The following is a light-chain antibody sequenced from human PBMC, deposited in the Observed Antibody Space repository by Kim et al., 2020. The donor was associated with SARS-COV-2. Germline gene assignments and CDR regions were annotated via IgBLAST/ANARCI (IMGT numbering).Light chain of an antibody. CDR2: GAS. CDR3: LQHNTYPIT. CDR1: QDIRND. J-gene: IGKJ5*01. Sequence: AYVGDRVTFTGRARQDIRNDLGWYQHSPGRAPKRLIYGASSLQSGVPSRFSGSGSGTEFTLTISSLQPEDFATYFCLQHNTYPITFGQETRLEIK. V-gene: IGKV1-17*01.